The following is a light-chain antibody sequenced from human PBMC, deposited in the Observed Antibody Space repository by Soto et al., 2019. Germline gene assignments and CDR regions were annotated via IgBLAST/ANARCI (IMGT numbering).Light chain of an antibody. CDR3: CSFAGGWV. J-gene: IGLJ3*02. CDR1: SSGVGGYDC. V-gene: IGLV2-11*01. CDR2: YVT. Sequence: QSALTQPRSVSGSPGQSVTISCTGTSSGVGGYDCVSWYQQYPGKAPKLMIYYVTQRPSGVSDRFSGSKSGNTASLTISGLQAEDEADYYCCSFAGGWVFGGGTKLTVL.